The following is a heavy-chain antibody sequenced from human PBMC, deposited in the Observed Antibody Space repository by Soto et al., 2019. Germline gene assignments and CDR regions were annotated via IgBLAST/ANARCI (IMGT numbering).Heavy chain of an antibody. V-gene: IGHV4-61*08. CDR2: IYYSGGT. J-gene: IGHJ5*02. CDR3: TREQSDDNYFDP. Sequence: SETLSLTCTVSGAALSSGGYFYTWVRQPPGKGLEWLGYIYYSGGTNYNPSLKSRVTISLDKSKTPSSLRLISVTAADTAVYYCTREQSDDNYFDPWGQGTLVPVS. CDR1: GAALSSGGYF.